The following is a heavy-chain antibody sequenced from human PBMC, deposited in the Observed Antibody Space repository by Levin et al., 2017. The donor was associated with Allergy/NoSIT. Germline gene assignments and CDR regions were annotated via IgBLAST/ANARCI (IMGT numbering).Heavy chain of an antibody. J-gene: IGHJ4*02. CDR2: IDWDDDK. CDR3: ARMGMIAGSRTKFDS. D-gene: IGHD2-21*01. V-gene: IGHV2-70*01. CDR1: GFSLSPRVLS. Sequence: ESGPTLVKPTQTLPLTCPVSGFSLSPRVLSVSWIRQSPGKALEWLALIDWDDDKYYKTSLKTRLTISKDTFKNEVVLIMTNMDPVDTGTYYCARMGMIAGSRTKFDSWGQGTLVTVSS.